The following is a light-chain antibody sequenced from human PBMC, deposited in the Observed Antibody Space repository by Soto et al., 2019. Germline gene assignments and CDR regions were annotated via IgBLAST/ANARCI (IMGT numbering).Light chain of an antibody. CDR1: QSLLHSNGYNY. CDR3: MQALHTLFT. Sequence: DVVMTQSPLSLPVTPGEPASISCRSSQSLLHSNGYNYLDWYLQKPGQSPQLLIYLGSNRASGVPDRFSGSGSGTDFTLKISRVEAEDVGVYYCMQALHTLFTFGPGTKVDIK. J-gene: IGKJ3*01. CDR2: LGS. V-gene: IGKV2-28*01.